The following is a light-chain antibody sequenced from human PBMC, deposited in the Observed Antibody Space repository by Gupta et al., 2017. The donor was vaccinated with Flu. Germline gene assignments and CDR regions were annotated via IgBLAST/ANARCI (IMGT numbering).Light chain of an antibody. J-gene: IGKJ1*01. CDR2: EAS. CDR3: QQYTSYPWT. V-gene: IGKV1-5*03. Sequence: DIQMSQSPSTLSASVGDRVIITCRASETISTWLAWYQQKPGKAPNLLIFEASTLKNGVPSRFSGSGSGTEFTLTINSLQPGDFATYYCQQYTSYPWTFGQGTKVEI. CDR1: ETISTW.